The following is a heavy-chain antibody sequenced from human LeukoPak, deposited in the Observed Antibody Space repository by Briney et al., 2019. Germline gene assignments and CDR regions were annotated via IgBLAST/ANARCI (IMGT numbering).Heavy chain of an antibody. D-gene: IGHD6-13*01. CDR3: AREGMAAAGDFDY. J-gene: IGHJ4*02. CDR2: ISSSSSYI. Sequence: PGGSLRLSCAASGFTFSSCSMNWVRQAPGKGLEWVSSISSSSSYIYYADSVKGRFTISRDNAKNSLYLQMNSLRAEDTALYYCAREGMAAAGDFDYWGQGTLVTVSS. V-gene: IGHV3-21*04. CDR1: GFTFSSCS.